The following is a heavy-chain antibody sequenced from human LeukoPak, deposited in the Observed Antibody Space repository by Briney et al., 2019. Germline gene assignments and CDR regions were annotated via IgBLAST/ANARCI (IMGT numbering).Heavy chain of an antibody. CDR3: ARDNVDTAMVSWFDP. J-gene: IGHJ5*02. D-gene: IGHD5-18*01. Sequence: GGSLRLSCAASGFTFSSYGMHWVRQAPGKGLEWVAVIWYDGSNKYYADSVKGRFTISRDNSKNTLYLQMNSLRAEDTAVYYCARDNVDTAMVSWFDPWGQGTLVTVS. CDR1: GFTFSSYG. V-gene: IGHV3-33*01. CDR2: IWYDGSNK.